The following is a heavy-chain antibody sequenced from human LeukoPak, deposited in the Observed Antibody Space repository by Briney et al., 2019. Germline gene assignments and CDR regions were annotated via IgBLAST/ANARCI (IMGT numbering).Heavy chain of an antibody. CDR1: GFNFRGQA. V-gene: IGHV3-23*01. J-gene: IGHJ4*02. CDR2: ISGRGETT. D-gene: IGHD3-10*01. CDR3: XXDVIRXAXXYFDS. Sequence: GGSLRLSCAASGFNFRGQAMSWVRQGPGKGLEWVAGISGRGETTYYADSVKGRFTISRDNSNNTLFLQVNSLRAEDTAVYYCXXDVIRXAXXYFDSWGQGTQVAVSS.